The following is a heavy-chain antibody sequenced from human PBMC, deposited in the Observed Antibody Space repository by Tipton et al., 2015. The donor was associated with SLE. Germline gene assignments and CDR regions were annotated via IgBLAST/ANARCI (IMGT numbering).Heavy chain of an antibody. V-gene: IGHV3-7*01. Sequence: SLRLSCAASGFTFNNYWVSWVRQAPGMGLEWVANIKEDGSEKYYVDSVKGRFTISRDNAKKSLYLQMNSLRDEDTAFYYCVRGSVGDSKDYWGQGTLVTVSS. CDR2: IKEDGSEK. CDR3: VRGSVGDSKDY. D-gene: IGHD2-21*02. J-gene: IGHJ4*02. CDR1: GFTFNNYW.